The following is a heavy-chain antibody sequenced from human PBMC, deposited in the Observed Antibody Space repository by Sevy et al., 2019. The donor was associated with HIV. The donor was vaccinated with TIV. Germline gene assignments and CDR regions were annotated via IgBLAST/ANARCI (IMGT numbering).Heavy chain of an antibody. D-gene: IGHD2-15*01. CDR2: ISYSGNT. Sequence: SETLSLTCTVSGGSISSGGYYWSWIRQHPGKGLEWIGYISYSGNTYYNPSLKSRLSMSLDTSKKQFSLNLGSVTAADTAVYFCARGVVAAGFDYWGQGTLVTVSS. J-gene: IGHJ4*02. CDR1: GGSISSGGYY. V-gene: IGHV4-31*03. CDR3: ARGVVAAGFDY.